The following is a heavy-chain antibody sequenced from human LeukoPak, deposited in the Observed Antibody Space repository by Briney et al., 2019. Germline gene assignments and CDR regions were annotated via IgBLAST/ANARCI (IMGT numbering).Heavy chain of an antibody. Sequence: SETLSLTCTVSGGSIGSSSYYWGWIRQPPGKGLEWIGSIYYSGSTYYNPSLKSRVTISVDTSKNQFSLKLSSVTAADTAVYYCARRGAPDCSGGSCYKVDYRGQGTLVTVSS. CDR3: ARRGAPDCSGGSCYKVDY. CDR2: IYYSGST. D-gene: IGHD2-15*01. J-gene: IGHJ4*02. V-gene: IGHV4-39*01. CDR1: GGSIGSSSYY.